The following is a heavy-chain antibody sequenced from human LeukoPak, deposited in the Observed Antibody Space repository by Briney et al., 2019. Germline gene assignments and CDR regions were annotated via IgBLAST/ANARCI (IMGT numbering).Heavy chain of an antibody. J-gene: IGHJ4*02. Sequence: ASVKVSCKASGYTFTSYYMHWVRQAPGQGLEWMGIINPSGGSTSYAQKFQGRVTMTRDMSTSTVYMELSSLRSEDTAVYYCAKDRSNGVGVVTDFDYWGQGTLVTVSS. D-gene: IGHD3-22*01. V-gene: IGHV1-46*01. CDR2: INPSGGST. CDR1: GYTFTSYY. CDR3: AKDRSNGVGVVTDFDY.